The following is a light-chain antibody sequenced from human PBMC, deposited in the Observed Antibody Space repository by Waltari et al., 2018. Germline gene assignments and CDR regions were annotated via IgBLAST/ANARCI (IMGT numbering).Light chain of an antibody. J-gene: IGKJ2*01. Sequence: EIVLTQSPATLSLSPGDRATLSCRASQSVRNYLAWYRQTPGQAPRLLIYDASERAPGIPARFSGSGSGTDFTLTISSLEPDDFAVYYCQHRHNWPPTFTFGQGTKLEVK. CDR2: DAS. CDR3: QHRHNWPPTFT. CDR1: QSVRNY. V-gene: IGKV3-11*01.